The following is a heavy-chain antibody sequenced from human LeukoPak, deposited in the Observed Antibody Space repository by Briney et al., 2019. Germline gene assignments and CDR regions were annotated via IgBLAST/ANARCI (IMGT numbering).Heavy chain of an antibody. D-gene: IGHD1-26*01. Sequence: PSETLSLTCTVSGGSISSYYWSWIRQPPGKGLEWIGYIYTGGSTNYHPSLTRRVTIAVDKSKNPFSLKLSSVPAAAPAVYYCARHVRRSYSGSYFGGYYYYYMDVWGKGTTVTVSS. CDR1: GGSISSYY. J-gene: IGHJ6*03. V-gene: IGHV4-4*09. CDR3: ARHVRRSYSGSYFGGYYYYYMDV. CDR2: IYTGGST.